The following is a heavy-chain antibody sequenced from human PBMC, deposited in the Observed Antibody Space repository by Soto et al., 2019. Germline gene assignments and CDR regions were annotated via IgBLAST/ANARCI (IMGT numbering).Heavy chain of an antibody. Sequence: ASVKVSCKASGYTFTSYGISWVRQAPGQGLEWMGWTSAYNGNTNYAQKLQGRVTMTTDTSTSTAYMELRSLRSDDTAVYYCARDLGGYCISTSCYYYYGMDVWGQGTTVT. V-gene: IGHV1-18*01. CDR1: GYTFTSYG. CDR3: ARDLGGYCISTSCYYYYGMDV. CDR2: TSAYNGNT. J-gene: IGHJ6*02. D-gene: IGHD2-2*01.